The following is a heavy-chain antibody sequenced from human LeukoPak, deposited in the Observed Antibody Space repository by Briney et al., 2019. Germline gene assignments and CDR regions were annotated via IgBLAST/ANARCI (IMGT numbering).Heavy chain of an antibody. Sequence: PSETLSLTCAVTADSFSIHYWTWIRQPPGKGLEWIGYISYIGSTNYNPSLKSRVTISIDTSKNQFSLKLSSVTAADTAVYYCARDLATVTEGFDIWGQGTMVSVSS. V-gene: IGHV4-59*11. CDR2: ISYIGST. CDR3: ARDLATVTEGFDI. CDR1: ADSFSIHY. J-gene: IGHJ3*02. D-gene: IGHD4-17*01.